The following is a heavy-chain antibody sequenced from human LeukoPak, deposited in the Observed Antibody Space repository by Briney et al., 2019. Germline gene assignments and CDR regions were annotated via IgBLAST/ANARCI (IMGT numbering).Heavy chain of an antibody. Sequence: SETLSLTCTVSGGSISSDYWSWSRQPPGKGLEWNGYIYYSGNTNYNPSLKSRVSISIDTSKNQFSLQLSSVTAADTAVYYCARDRDSSGLRDFDLWGRGTLATVSA. V-gene: IGHV4-59*01. CDR1: GGSISSDY. D-gene: IGHD3-22*01. J-gene: IGHJ2*01. CDR2: IYYSGNT. CDR3: ARDRDSSGLRDFDL.